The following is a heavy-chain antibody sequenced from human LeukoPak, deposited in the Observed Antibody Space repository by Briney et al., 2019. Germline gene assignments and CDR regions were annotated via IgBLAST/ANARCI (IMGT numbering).Heavy chain of an antibody. CDR2: IYYSGST. D-gene: IGHD3-22*01. J-gene: IGHJ3*02. CDR1: GGSISSYY. Sequence: SETLSLTCTVSGGSISSYYWSWIRQPPGKGLEWIGYIYYSGSTNYNPSLKSRVTISVDTSKNQFSLKLSSVTAADTAVYYCARDYYDSSGPNDAFDIWGQGTMVTVSS. CDR3: ARDYYDSSGPNDAFDI. V-gene: IGHV4-59*12.